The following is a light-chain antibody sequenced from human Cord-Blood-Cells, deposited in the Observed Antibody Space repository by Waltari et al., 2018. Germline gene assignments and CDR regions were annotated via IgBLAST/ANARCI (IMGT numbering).Light chain of an antibody. CDR2: DVS. Sequence: QSALTQPRSVSGSPGQSVTISCTGTRHAVGGYHYGSWYQQHPGNAPKLMIYDVSKRPYGVPDRFSGAKSGNTASLTISGLQAEDEADYYCCSYAGSYVFGTGTKVTVL. CDR1: RHAVGGYHY. V-gene: IGLV2-11*01. J-gene: IGLJ1*01. CDR3: CSYAGSYV.